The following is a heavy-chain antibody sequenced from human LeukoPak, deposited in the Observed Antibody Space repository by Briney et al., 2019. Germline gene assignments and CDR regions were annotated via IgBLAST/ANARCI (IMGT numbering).Heavy chain of an antibody. Sequence: GESLKISCQGSGYSFTSYWIGWVRQMPGKGLEWMGIIYPGDSDTRYSPSFQGQVTISADKSISTAYLQWSSLKASDTAMYYCARSDVDTAMSNYYYYGMDVWGQGTTVTVSS. D-gene: IGHD5-18*01. V-gene: IGHV5-51*01. CDR3: ARSDVDTAMSNYYYYGMDV. CDR2: IYPGDSDT. J-gene: IGHJ6*02. CDR1: GYSFTSYW.